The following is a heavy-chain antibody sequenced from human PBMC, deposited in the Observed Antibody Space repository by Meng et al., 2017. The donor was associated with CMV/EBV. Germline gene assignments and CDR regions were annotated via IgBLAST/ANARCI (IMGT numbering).Heavy chain of an antibody. CDR2: ISWNSGSI. CDR3: ARDLRKLRYLDY. Sequence: SLKISCAASRFTFDDYAMHWVRQAPGKGLEWVSGISWNSGSIGYADSVKGRFTISRDNSKNMLYLQMNSLRAEDTAMYYCARDLRKLRYLDYWGQGTLVTVSS. CDR1: RFTFDDYA. J-gene: IGHJ4*02. V-gene: IGHV3-9*01. D-gene: IGHD3-9*01.